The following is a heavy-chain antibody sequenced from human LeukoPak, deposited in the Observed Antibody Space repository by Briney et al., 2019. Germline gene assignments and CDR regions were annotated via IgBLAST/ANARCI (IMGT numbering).Heavy chain of an antibody. CDR3: ARERDAIIDF. CDR1: GGTFSEYA. J-gene: IGHJ4*02. V-gene: IGHV1-69*13. CDR2: IIPKFSTT. D-gene: IGHD5-24*01. Sequence: SVTVSCKASGGTFSEYAFNWVRQAPGQGLEWMGNIIPKFSTTNYAQNFQDKVTITADESTATAYLELNSLRSEDTAIFYCARERDAIIDFWGQGTLITVSS.